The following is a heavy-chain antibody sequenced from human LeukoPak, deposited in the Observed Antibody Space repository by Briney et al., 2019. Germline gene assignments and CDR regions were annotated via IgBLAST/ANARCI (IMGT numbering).Heavy chain of an antibody. D-gene: IGHD3-10*01. J-gene: IGHJ4*02. CDR1: GFTFSSYG. V-gene: IGHV3-30*18. Sequence: PGGSLRLSCAASGFTFSSYGMHWVRQAPGKGLEWVAVISYDGSKKFYADSVKGRCTISRDNSNNTLYLQMNSLRAEDTAVYYCAKVGQALNYLGSGSYILDWGQGTLVTVSS. CDR2: ISYDGSKK. CDR3: AKVGQALNYLGSGSYILD.